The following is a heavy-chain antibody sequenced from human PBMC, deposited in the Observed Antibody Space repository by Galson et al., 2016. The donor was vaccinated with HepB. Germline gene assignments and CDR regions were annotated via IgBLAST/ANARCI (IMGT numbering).Heavy chain of an antibody. CDR2: IYWDDGK. CDR1: GFSLNSSGLG. V-gene: IGHV2-5*02. D-gene: IGHD3-16*01. CDR3: ARVLDYNSVRGSFDY. Sequence: PALVKPTQTLTLSCTFSGFSLNSSGLGVGWIRQPPGKALEWLALIYWDDGKRYSPSLKRRLSITKDTSKNLVVLTMTDMDPVDTATYYCARVLDYNSVRGSFDYWGQGTLVTVSS. J-gene: IGHJ4*02.